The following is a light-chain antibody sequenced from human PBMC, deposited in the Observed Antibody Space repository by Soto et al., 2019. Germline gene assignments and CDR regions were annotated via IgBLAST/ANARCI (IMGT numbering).Light chain of an antibody. CDR2: AAS. J-gene: IGKJ2*01. CDR1: QGISND. CDR3: KKYNSAPYT. V-gene: IGKV1-27*01. Sequence: DIQMTQSPSSLSASAGDRVTITCRASQGISNDLAWYQAKPWKVPKLLIYAASPLQSGDPSRFSGTGSGTAFTLTGSSLQPADVATYYCKKYNSAPYTFGQGPRLEI.